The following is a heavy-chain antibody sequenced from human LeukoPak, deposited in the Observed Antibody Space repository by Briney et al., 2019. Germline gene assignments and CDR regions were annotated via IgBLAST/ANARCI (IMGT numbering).Heavy chain of an antibody. CDR1: GGSISSGDYY. J-gene: IGHJ6*04. CDR3: ARGYCSSTSCYPYYYGMDV. D-gene: IGHD2-2*01. V-gene: IGHV4-30-4*01. Sequence: SETLSLTCTVSGGSISSGDYYWSWIRQPPGKGLEWIGYIYYSGSTYDNPSLKSRVTISVDTSKNQFSLKLSSVTAADTAVYYCARGYCSSTSCYPYYYGMDVWGKGTTVTVSS. CDR2: IYYSGST.